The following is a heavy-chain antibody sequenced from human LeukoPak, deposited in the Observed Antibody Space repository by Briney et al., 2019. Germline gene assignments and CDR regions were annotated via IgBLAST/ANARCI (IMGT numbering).Heavy chain of an antibody. CDR1: GGSFSGYY. D-gene: IGHD5-18*01. Sequence: SETLSLTCAVYGGSFSGYYWSWIRQPPGKGLEWIGEINHSGSTNYNPSLKSRVTISVDTSKNQFSLKLSSVTAADTAVYYCARESITWITAMGGYYYYMDDWGKGTTVTVSS. CDR3: ARESITWITAMGGYYYYMDD. CDR2: INHSGST. J-gene: IGHJ6*03. V-gene: IGHV4-34*01.